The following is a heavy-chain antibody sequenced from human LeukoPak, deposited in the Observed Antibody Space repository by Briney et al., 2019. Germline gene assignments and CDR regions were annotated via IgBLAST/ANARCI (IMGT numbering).Heavy chain of an antibody. J-gene: IGHJ4*02. Sequence: PGGSLRLSCAASGFTFSRYGMHWVRQGPGKGLEWVAVIWYDGSKKYYADSVKGRFTISRDNSKNTLYLQMNSLRAEDTAVYYCARDLRLGYYDSSFPDYWGQGTLATVCS. V-gene: IGHV3-33*01. D-gene: IGHD3-22*01. CDR3: ARDLRLGYYDSSFPDY. CDR1: GFTFSRYG. CDR2: IWYDGSKK.